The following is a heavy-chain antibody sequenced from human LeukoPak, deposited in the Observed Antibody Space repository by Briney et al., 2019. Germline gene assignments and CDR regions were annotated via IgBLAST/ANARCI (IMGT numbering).Heavy chain of an antibody. CDR2: IYHSGST. CDR3: ARDPGIVGAKGYYYYYGMDV. J-gene: IGHJ6*02. Sequence: SETLSLTCTVSGDSISSGGYYWSWIRQPPGEGLEWIGYIYHSGSTYYNPSLKSRVTISVDGSKNQFSLKLSSVTAADTAVYYCARDPGIVGAKGYYYYYGMDVWGQGTTVTVSS. V-gene: IGHV4-30-2*01. CDR1: GDSISSGGYY. D-gene: IGHD1-26*01.